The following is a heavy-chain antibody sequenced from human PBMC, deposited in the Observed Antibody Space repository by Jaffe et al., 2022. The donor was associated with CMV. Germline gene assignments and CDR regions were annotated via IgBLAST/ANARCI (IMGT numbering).Heavy chain of an antibody. V-gene: IGHV3-48*03. J-gene: IGHJ3*02. CDR3: ARERYDSSGYYYVSLRFRDDAFDI. CDR2: ISSSGSTI. CDR1: GFTFSSYE. D-gene: IGHD3-22*01. Sequence: EVQLVESGGGLVQPGGSLRLSCAASGFTFSSYEMNWVRQAPGKGLEWVSYISSSGSTIYYADSVKGRFTISRDNAKNSLYLQMNSLRAEDTAVYYCARERYDSSGYYYVSLRFRDDAFDIWGQGTMVTVSS.